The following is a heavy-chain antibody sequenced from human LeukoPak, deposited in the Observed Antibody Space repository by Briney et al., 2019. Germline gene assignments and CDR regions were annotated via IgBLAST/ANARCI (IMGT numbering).Heavy chain of an antibody. Sequence: ASVTVSCKASGYTFTGYYLHWVRQAPGQGLEWMGLINPNTGGTNYAQKFQGRVTMTRDTSITTAYMELSRLRSDDTAVYYCARRPIVGVPAPTDYWGQGNLVTVSS. CDR2: INPNTGGT. CDR3: ARRPIVGVPAPTDY. CDR1: GYTFTGYY. V-gene: IGHV1-2*02. D-gene: IGHD2-2*01. J-gene: IGHJ4*02.